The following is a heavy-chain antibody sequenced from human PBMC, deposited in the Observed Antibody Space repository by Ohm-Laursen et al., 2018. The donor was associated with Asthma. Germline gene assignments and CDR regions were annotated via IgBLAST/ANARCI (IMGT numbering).Heavy chain of an antibody. CDR3: ARWPYGDYYSGMDV. J-gene: IGHJ6*02. CDR1: GFTFSSYA. CDR2: ISYDGSNK. V-gene: IGHV3-30-3*01. D-gene: IGHD4-17*01. Sequence: SLRLSCAASGFTFSSYAMHWVRQAPGKGLEWVAVISYDGSNKYYADSVKGRFTIPRDNSKNTLYLQMNSLRAEDTAVYYCARWPYGDYYSGMDVWGQGTTVTVSS.